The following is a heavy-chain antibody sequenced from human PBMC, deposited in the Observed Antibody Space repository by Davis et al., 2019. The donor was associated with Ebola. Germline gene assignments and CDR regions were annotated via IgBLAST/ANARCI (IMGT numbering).Heavy chain of an antibody. CDR1: GFAFSTYW. J-gene: IGHJ6*02. Sequence: GESLKISCAASGFAFSTYWMHWVRQGTGTGLIWVGRIKSDGSETSYADSVKGRFTISRDNAKNSLYLQMNSLRAEDTAVYYCARWGGYGSGSYDYYYYGMDVWGQGTTVTVSS. CDR2: IKSDGSET. V-gene: IGHV3-74*03. D-gene: IGHD3-10*01. CDR3: ARWGGYGSGSYDYYYYGMDV.